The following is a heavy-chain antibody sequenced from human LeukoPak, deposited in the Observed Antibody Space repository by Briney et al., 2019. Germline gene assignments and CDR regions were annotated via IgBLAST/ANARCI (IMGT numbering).Heavy chain of an antibody. V-gene: IGHV3-33*06. CDR2: IWYDGSNK. CDR3: AKPNLRFLEGYFDY. J-gene: IGHJ4*02. D-gene: IGHD3-3*01. Sequence: PGRSLRLSCAASGFTFSSYGMHWVRQAPGKGLEWVAVIWYDGSNKYYADSVKGRFTISRDNSKNTLYLQMNSLRAEDTAVYYCAKPNLRFLEGYFDYWGQGTLVTVSS. CDR1: GFTFSSYG.